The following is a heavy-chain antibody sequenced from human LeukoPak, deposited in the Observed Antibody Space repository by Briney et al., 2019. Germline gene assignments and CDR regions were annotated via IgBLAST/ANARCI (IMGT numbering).Heavy chain of an antibody. D-gene: IGHD6-19*01. CDR3: ARFPRGWDPDY. Sequence: GASVKVSCKASGYTFTGYDINWVRQATRQGLEWMGWMDPNTGNTGYAQKFQGRVTMTGNTSISTAYMELSSLRSEDTAVYYCARFPRGWDPDYWGQGTLVTVSS. CDR1: GYTFTGYD. J-gene: IGHJ4*02. V-gene: IGHV1-8*01. CDR2: MDPNTGNT.